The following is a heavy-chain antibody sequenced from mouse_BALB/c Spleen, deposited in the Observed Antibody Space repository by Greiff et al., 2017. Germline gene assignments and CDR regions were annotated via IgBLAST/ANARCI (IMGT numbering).Heavy chain of an antibody. D-gene: IGHD1-1*01. Sequence: EVQLQQSGAELVKPGASVKLSCTASGFNIKDTYMHWVKQRPEQGLEWIGRIDPANGNTKYDPKFQGKATITADTSSNTAYLQLSSLTSEDTAVYYCARSDYYGSYYFDYGGQGTTLTVSS. V-gene: IGHV14-3*02. CDR2: IDPANGNT. CDR1: GFNIKDTY. CDR3: ARSDYYGSYYFDY. J-gene: IGHJ2*01.